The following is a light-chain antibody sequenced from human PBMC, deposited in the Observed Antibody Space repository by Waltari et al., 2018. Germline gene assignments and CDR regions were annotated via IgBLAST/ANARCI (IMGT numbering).Light chain of an antibody. CDR2: ETS. V-gene: IGKV3-20*01. Sequence: EVVLTQSPGTLSLSPGERATLSCRASQSVSKYLAWYQQKPGQATRLLIYETSSRATGTPDRFSGSGSGTDFSLTISRLEPEDFAVYYCQKYETLPATFGQGTKVEIK. J-gene: IGKJ1*01. CDR3: QKYETLPAT. CDR1: QSVSKY.